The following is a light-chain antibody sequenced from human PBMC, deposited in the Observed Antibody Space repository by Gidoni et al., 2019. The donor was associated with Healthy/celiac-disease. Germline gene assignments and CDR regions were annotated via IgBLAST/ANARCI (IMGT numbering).Light chain of an antibody. V-gene: IGKV4-1*01. CDR2: WAS. Sequence: SVMTQSPDSLAVSLGERATINCKSSQSALYSSNNKNYLAWYQQKPGQPPKLLIYWASTRESGVPDRFSGSGSGTDFTLTISSLQAEDVAVYYCQQYYSTPQTFGQGTKLEIK. CDR3: QQYYSTPQT. J-gene: IGKJ2*01. CDR1: QSALYSSNNKNY.